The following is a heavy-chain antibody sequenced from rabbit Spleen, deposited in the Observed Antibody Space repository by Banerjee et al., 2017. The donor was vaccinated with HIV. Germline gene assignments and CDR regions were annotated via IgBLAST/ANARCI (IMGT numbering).Heavy chain of an antibody. J-gene: IGHJ6*01. CDR3: ARDTSSSFSSYGMDL. Sequence: QSLEESGGDLVKPGASLTLTCTASGFSFSSSVYMCWVRQAPGKGLECIACIYAGSSGSTYYASWAKGRFTCSKTSSTTVTLQMTRLTAADTATYFCARDTSSSFSSYGMDLWGQGTLVTVS. V-gene: IGHV1S40*01. CDR1: GFSFSSSVY. CDR2: IYAGSSGST. D-gene: IGHD1-1*01.